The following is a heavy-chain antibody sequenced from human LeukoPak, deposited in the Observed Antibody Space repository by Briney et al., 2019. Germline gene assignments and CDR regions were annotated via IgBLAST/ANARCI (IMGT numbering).Heavy chain of an antibody. CDR3: ARWETMVRGVGYYYYGMDV. J-gene: IGHJ6*02. D-gene: IGHD3-10*01. V-gene: IGHV1-18*01. CDR2: ISAYNGNT. CDR1: GYTFTSYG. Sequence: GASVKVSCKASGYTFTSYGISWVRQAPGQGLEWMGWISAYNGNTNYAQKLQGRVTMTTDTSTSTAYMELRGLRSDDTAVYYCARWETMVRGVGYYYYGMDVWGQGTTVTVSS.